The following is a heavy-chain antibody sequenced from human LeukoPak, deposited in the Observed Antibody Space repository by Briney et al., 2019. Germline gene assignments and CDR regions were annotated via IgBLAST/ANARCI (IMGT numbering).Heavy chain of an antibody. V-gene: IGHV3-7*01. D-gene: IGHD2-2*01. Sequence: TGGSLRLSCVTSGFTFSSYWMTWVRQAPGKGLEWVANINQDGSEKYSVDSVKGRLTISRDNAKNSLYLQMNSLRAEDTAVYYCARRYCSSASCYLTWFDPWGQGTLVTVSS. CDR3: ARRYCSSASCYLTWFDP. J-gene: IGHJ5*02. CDR1: GFTFSSYW. CDR2: INQDGSEK.